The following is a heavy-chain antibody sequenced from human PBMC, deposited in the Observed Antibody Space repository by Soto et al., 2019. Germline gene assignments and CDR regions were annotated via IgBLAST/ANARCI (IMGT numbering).Heavy chain of an antibody. CDR3: TTLGGILWFGELYYFDY. CDR1: GFTFSNAW. J-gene: IGHJ4*02. D-gene: IGHD3-10*01. Sequence: GGSLRLSCAASGFTFSNAWMSWVRQAPGKGLEWVGRIKSKTDGGTTDYAAPVKGRFTISRDDSKNTLYLQMNSLKTEDTAVYYCTTLGGILWFGELYYFDYWGQGTLVTVS. V-gene: IGHV3-15*01. CDR2: IKSKTDGGTT.